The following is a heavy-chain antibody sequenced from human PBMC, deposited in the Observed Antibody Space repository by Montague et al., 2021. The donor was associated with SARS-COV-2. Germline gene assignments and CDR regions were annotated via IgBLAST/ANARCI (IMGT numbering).Heavy chain of an antibody. CDR1: GFTVTSNY. D-gene: IGHD2/OR15-2a*01. CDR2: IGAGVSS. Sequence: SLRLSCAASGFTVTSNYMSWVRQAPGKGLEWVSSIGAGVSSTFYADSVKGRFTVSRDNSKNTLYLQMNSLRAEDTAVYYCASSYIPNKYYEVYWGQGTLVTVSS. CDR3: ASSYIPNKYYEVY. J-gene: IGHJ4*02. V-gene: IGHV3-53*01.